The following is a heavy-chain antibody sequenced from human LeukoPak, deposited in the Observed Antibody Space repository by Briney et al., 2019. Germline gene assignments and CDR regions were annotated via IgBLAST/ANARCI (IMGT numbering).Heavy chain of an antibody. Sequence: NPSQTLSLTCTVSGGSISSGSYYWSWIRQPAGKGLEWIGRIYTSGSTNYNPSLKSRVTMSVDTSKNQFSLKLSSVTAADTAVYYCAREYSSGWYVVNWGQGTLVTVSS. J-gene: IGHJ4*02. D-gene: IGHD6-19*01. CDR3: AREYSSGWYVVN. CDR1: GGSISSGSYY. CDR2: IYTSGST. V-gene: IGHV4-61*02.